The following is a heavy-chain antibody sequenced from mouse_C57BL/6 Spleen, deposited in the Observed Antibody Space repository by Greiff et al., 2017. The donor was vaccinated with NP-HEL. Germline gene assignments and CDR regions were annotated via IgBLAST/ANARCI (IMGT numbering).Heavy chain of an antibody. D-gene: IGHD1-1*01. CDR3: ARAASYGRGSYAMDY. CDR1: GYSITSGYY. V-gene: IGHV3-6*01. Sequence: ESGPGLVKPSQSLSLTCSVTGYSITSGYYWNWIRQFPGNKLEWMGYISYDGSNNYNPSLKNRISITRDTSKNQFFLKLNSVTTEDTATYYCARAASYGRGSYAMDYWGQGTSVTVSS. CDR2: ISYDGSN. J-gene: IGHJ4*01.